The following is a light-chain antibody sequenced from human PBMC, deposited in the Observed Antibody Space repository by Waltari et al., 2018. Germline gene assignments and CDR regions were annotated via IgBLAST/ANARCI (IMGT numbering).Light chain of an antibody. CDR2: GVT. CDR1: SSDVGGYNY. CDR3: SSYTTSDTLI. Sequence: QSALTQPASVSGSPGQSLTLSCPGTSSDVGGYNYVSWYQQHPGGAPRLMIYGVTNRPSGVSIRFSGSKSGNTASLTISGLQPEDEAYYYCSSYTTSDTLIFAGGTKLTVL. J-gene: IGLJ2*01. V-gene: IGLV2-14*03.